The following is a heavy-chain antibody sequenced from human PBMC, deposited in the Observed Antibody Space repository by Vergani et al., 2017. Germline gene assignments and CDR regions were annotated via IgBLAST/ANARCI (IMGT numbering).Heavy chain of an antibody. CDR2: IIPILGIA. CDR3: ARDVRDGYNYRSDY. Sequence: QVQLVQSGAEVKKPGSSVKVSCKASGGTFSSYTISWVRQAPGQGLEWMGRIIPILGIANYAQKFQDRVTITADKSTSTAYMELSSLRSEDTAVYYCARDVRDGYNYRSDYWGQGTLVTVSS. CDR1: GGTFSSYT. V-gene: IGHV1-69*08. J-gene: IGHJ4*02. D-gene: IGHD5-24*01.